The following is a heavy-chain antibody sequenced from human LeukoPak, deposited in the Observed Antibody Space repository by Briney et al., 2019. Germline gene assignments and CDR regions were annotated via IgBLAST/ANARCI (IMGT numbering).Heavy chain of an antibody. Sequence: SETLSLTCAVYGGSFSGYYWSWIRQPPGKGLEWIGEINHSGSTNYNPSLKSRVTISVDTSKNQFSLKLSSVTAADTAVYYCARGWGYSSGWYENWFDPWGQGTLVTVS. CDR2: INHSGST. J-gene: IGHJ5*02. CDR3: ARGWGYSSGWYENWFDP. D-gene: IGHD6-19*01. CDR1: GGSFSGYY. V-gene: IGHV4-34*01.